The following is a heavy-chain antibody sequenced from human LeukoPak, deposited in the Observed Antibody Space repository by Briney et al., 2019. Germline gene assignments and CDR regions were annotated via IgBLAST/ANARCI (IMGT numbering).Heavy chain of an antibody. CDR2: IDYSGSA. V-gene: IGHV4-59*01. CDR1: GGSISSYY. D-gene: IGHD3-10*01. Sequence: SETLSLTCTVSGGSISSYYWNWLPQPPGKGLEWVGYIDYSGSANINPSLKSRGAISIDTSRKQFSLKLSSVTAADTAVYYCARAGGSYSFDYWGQGTLVTVSS. J-gene: IGHJ4*02. CDR3: ARAGGSYSFDY.